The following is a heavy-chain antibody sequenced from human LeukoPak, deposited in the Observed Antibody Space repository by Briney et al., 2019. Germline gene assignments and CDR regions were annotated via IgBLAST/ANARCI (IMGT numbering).Heavy chain of an antibody. Sequence: SETLSLTCICSGCFFTSRSYYWGWIRQPPGKGLEWIGSIYYSGSTYYNPSLKSRITISVETSKNHFSLKLSSVTAADTAVYFCAADLGSGWSQNDYWGQGTLVTVSS. D-gene: IGHD6-19*01. CDR2: IYYSGST. CDR3: AADLGSGWSQNDY. V-gene: IGHV4-39*02. J-gene: IGHJ4*02. CDR1: GCFFTSRSYY.